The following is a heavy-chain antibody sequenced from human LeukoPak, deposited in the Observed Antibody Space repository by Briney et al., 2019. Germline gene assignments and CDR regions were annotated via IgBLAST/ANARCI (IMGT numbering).Heavy chain of an antibody. D-gene: IGHD3-16*02. Sequence: GGSLTLSCAASGFTFSNYAMSWVRQAPGKGLEWVSAICGSGGCAYYADSVKGRFTISRDNSKNTLYLQMNSLRAEDTAVYYCAKAFRGVVVPDFDYWGQGTLVTVSS. J-gene: IGHJ4*02. V-gene: IGHV3-23*01. CDR3: AKAFRGVVVPDFDY. CDR2: ICGSGGCA. CDR1: GFTFSNYA.